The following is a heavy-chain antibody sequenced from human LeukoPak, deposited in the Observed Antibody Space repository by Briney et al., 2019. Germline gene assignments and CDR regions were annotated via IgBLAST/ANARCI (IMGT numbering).Heavy chain of an antibody. CDR3: ARGYCSSTSCYLATYNWFDP. CDR2: IYYSGST. Sequence: PSETLSLTCIVSGDSISSSAYYWGWIRQPPGKGLEWIGSIYYSGSTYYNPSLKSRVTISVDTSKNQFSLKLSSVTAADTAVYYCARGYCSSTSCYLATYNWFDPWGQGTLVTVSS. D-gene: IGHD2-2*01. V-gene: IGHV4-39*01. J-gene: IGHJ5*02. CDR1: GDSISSSAYY.